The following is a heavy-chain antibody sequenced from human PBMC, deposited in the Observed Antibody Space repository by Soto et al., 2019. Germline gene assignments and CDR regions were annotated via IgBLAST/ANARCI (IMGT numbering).Heavy chain of an antibody. CDR3: ARPGYGGNTQPFYYYYGMDV. J-gene: IGHJ6*02. V-gene: IGHV1-46*01. CDR1: GYTFTSYY. D-gene: IGHD2-15*01. CDR2: INPSGGST. Sequence: ASVKVSCKASGYTFTSYYMHWVRQAPGQGLEWMGIINPSGGSTSYAQKIQGRVTMTRDTSTSTVYMELSSLRSEDTAVYYCARPGYGGNTQPFYYYYGMDVWGQGTTVTVSS.